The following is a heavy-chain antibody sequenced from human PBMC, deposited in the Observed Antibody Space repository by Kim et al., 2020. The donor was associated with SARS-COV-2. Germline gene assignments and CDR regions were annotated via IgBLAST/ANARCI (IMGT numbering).Heavy chain of an antibody. Sequence: PPLKSRAPISVDTPKNQFSLKLSSVTAADTAVYYCARERNDYGDYYFDYWGQGTLVTVSS. V-gene: IGHV4-59*01. J-gene: IGHJ4*02. CDR3: ARERNDYGDYYFDY. D-gene: IGHD4-17*01.